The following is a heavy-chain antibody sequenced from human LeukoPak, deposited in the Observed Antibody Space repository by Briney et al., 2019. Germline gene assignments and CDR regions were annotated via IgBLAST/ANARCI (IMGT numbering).Heavy chain of an antibody. CDR3: ARTEDTAMAYYFDY. J-gene: IGHJ4*02. D-gene: IGHD5-18*01. CDR1: GFTFSSYW. CDR2: IKQDGSEK. Sequence: GGSLRLSCVASGFTFSSYWMSWVRQAPGKGLEWVANIKQDGSEKYYVDSVKGRFTISRDNAKNSLYLQMNSLRAEDTAVYYCARTEDTAMAYYFDYWGQGTLVTVSS. V-gene: IGHV3-7*01.